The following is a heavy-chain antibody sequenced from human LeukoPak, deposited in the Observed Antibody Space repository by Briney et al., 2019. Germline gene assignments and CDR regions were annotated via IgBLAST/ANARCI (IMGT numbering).Heavy chain of an antibody. CDR2: IYHTGST. V-gene: IGHV4-38-2*02. CDR1: GYSISRGYY. J-gene: IGHJ4*02. D-gene: IGHD2-2*01. CDR3: ARVGGYCSSTSCLPFDY. Sequence: SETLSLTCTVSGYSISRGYYWGWIRQPPGKGLEWIGSIYHTGSTYYNLSLKSRVTISVDTSKNQFSLKLSSVTAADTAVYYCARVGGYCSSTSCLPFDYWGQGTLVTVSS.